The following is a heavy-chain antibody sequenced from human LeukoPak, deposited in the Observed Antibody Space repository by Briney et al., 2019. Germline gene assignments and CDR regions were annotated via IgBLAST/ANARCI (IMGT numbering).Heavy chain of an antibody. D-gene: IGHD3-9*01. V-gene: IGHV1-2*06. CDR1: GYTFTGYY. CDR3: ARGYYDILTGYPYNWFDP. Sequence: ASVKVSCKASGYTFTGYYMHWVRQAPGQGLEWMGRINPNSGGTNYAQKFQGRVTMTRDTSISTPYMELSRLRSDDTAVYYCARGYYDILTGYPYNWFDPWGQGTLVTVSS. CDR2: INPNSGGT. J-gene: IGHJ5*02.